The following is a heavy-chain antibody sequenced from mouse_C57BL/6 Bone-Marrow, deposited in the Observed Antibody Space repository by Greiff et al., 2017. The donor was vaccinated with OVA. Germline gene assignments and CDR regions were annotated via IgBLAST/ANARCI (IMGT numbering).Heavy chain of an antibody. CDR2: INPNNGGT. V-gene: IGHV1-22*01. Sequence: VQLQQSGPELVKPGASVKMSCKASGYTFTDYNMHWVKQSHGKSLEWIGYINPNNGGTSYNQKFKGKATLTVNKSSSTAYMELRSLTSEDSAVYYCARKTMVTTFGFYFDYWGQGTTLTVSS. CDR1: GYTFTDYN. D-gene: IGHD2-2*01. J-gene: IGHJ2*01. CDR3: ARKTMVTTFGFYFDY.